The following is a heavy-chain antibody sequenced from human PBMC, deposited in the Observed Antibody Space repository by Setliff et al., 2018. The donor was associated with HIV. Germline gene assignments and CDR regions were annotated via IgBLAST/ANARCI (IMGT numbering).Heavy chain of an antibody. V-gene: IGHV4-61*02. CDR3: AREAEQDYDVVTETLVEGAYIQF. CDR2: IYTSGDT. J-gene: IGHJ1*01. Sequence: SETLSLTCTVSGASLNSGSYFWSWVRQPAGKGLEWIGRIYTSGDTNYNPSLKSRVTISMDTSKKQFSLKLRSVTAADTAVYYCAREAEQDYDVVTETLVEGAYIQFWGQGSQVTV. CDR1: GASLNSGSYF. D-gene: IGHD3-9*01.